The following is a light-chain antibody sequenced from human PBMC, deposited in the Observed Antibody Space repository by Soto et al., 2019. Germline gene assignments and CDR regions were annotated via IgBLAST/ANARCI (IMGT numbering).Light chain of an antibody. CDR2: DTS. J-gene: IGKJ2*01. V-gene: IGKV1-33*01. CDR1: LDIRNY. CDR3: QQYENLPYT. Sequence: DIQLTQSPPSLSASVGDRVSITCQASLDIRNYLNWYQHKPGRAPKLLIYDTSNLETGVPSRFGGSASGTNLSFISTGLQPEDVATYYCQQYENLPYTFGQGTKRDI.